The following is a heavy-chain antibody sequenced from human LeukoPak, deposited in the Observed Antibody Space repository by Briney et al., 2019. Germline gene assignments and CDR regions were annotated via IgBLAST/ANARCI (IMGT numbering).Heavy chain of an antibody. J-gene: IGHJ3*02. CDR3: ARGITIFGVAADAFDI. CDR2: ISAYNGNT. D-gene: IGHD3-3*01. Sequence: ASVKVSCKASGGTFSSYAISWVRQAPGQGLEWMGRISAYNGNTNYAQKLQGRVTMTTDTSTSTAYMELRSLRSDDTAVYYCARGITIFGVAADAFDIWGQGTMVTVSS. CDR1: GGTFSSYA. V-gene: IGHV1-18*01.